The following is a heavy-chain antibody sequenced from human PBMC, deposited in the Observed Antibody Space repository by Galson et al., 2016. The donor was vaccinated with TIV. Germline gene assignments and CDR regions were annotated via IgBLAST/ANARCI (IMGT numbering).Heavy chain of an antibody. J-gene: IGHJ4*02. V-gene: IGHV4-38-2*02. CDR2: GYYTGGT. CDR3: TREIAGTTVHS. Sequence: QVQLQESGPGLVKPSQTLSLPCTVSGHSFTRDYYCGWIRQPPGKGLEWIGRGYYTGGTYDNSSLSSRVTVSLDTSNNQFFRKLSSVIAADTAVYYCTREIAGTTVHSWGQGALVTVSS. D-gene: IGHD1-7*01. CDR1: GHSFTRDYY.